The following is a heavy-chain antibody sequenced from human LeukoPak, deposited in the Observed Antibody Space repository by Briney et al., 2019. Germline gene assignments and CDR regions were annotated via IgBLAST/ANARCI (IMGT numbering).Heavy chain of an antibody. J-gene: IGHJ4*02. CDR2: ISPSGGST. CDR3: ARDDGGNYLGYFDC. D-gene: IGHD1-26*01. Sequence: ASVQVSCKASGYTFTTSYIHWVRQAPGQGLEWMGIISPSGGSTTYAQKFQGRVTMTTDTSTSTVYMELSSLRSEDTAMFYCARDDGGNYLGYFDCWGQGTLVTVSS. CDR1: GYTFTTSY. V-gene: IGHV1-46*01.